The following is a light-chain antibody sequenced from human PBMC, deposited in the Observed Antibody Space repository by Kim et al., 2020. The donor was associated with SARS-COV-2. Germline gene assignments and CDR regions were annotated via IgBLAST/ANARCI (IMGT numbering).Light chain of an antibody. CDR2: HIS. V-gene: IGKV3-11*01. CDR3: WQRNNWSIN. Sequence: EIVLTQSPATLSLSPGERATLSCRASLSVSEYLAWYQQKPGQPPRLLIHHISTRATGIPARFSGSGSGTDFTLTISSLKPEDFAVYYCWQRNNWSINFGQGTRLEIK. CDR1: LSVSEY. J-gene: IGKJ5*01.